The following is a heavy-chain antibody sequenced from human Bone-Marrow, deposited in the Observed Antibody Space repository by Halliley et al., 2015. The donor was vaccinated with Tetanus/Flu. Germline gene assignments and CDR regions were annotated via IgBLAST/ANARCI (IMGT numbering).Heavy chain of an antibody. Sequence: SLRLSCAASGFTFSTYAMIWVRQAPGKGLEWVSDISRNGVSTYHADSEKGRFTLSRDNSKNTLYLQLNSLRAEDTAVYYCAKGTKYTNYDFYAMDVWGQGTTVIVSS. V-gene: IGHV3-23*01. CDR2: ISRNGVST. CDR1: GFTFSTYA. D-gene: IGHD3-10*01. J-gene: IGHJ6*02. CDR3: AKGTKYTNYDFYAMDV.